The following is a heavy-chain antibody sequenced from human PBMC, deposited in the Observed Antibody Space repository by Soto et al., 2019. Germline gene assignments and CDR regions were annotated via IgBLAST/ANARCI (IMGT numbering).Heavy chain of an antibody. J-gene: IGHJ4*02. CDR2: IWYDGSNK. V-gene: IGHV3-33*01. CDR1: GFTFSSYG. Sequence: ESGGGVVQPGRSLRLSCAASGFTFSSYGMHWVRQAPGKGLEWVAVIWYDGSNKYYADSVKGRFTISRDNSKNTLYLQMNSLRAEDTAVYYCASQSGYSSGWYPGYFDYWGQGTLVTVSS. D-gene: IGHD6-19*01. CDR3: ASQSGYSSGWYPGYFDY.